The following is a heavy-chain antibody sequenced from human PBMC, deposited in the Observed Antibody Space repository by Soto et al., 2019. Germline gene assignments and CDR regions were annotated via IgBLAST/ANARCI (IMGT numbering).Heavy chain of an antibody. CDR2: ISYDGSNK. J-gene: IGHJ3*02. Sequence: QVQLVESGGGVVQPGRSLRLSCAASGFTFSSYGMHWVRQAPGKGLEWVAVISYDGSNKYYADSVKGRFTISRDNSKNTLYLQMNSLRAEDTAVYYCARPSEDAFDIWGQGTMVTVSP. CDR1: GFTFSSYG. V-gene: IGHV3-30*03. CDR3: ARPSEDAFDI.